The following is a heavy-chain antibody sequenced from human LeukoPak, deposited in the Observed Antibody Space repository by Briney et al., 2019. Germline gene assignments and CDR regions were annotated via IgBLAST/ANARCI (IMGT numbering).Heavy chain of an antibody. D-gene: IGHD1-26*01. J-gene: IGHJ5*02. V-gene: IGHV4-39*07. CDR1: GGSVISNNYY. CDR3: VGDGEPKAAWFDP. Sequence: PSETLSLTCIVSGGSVISNNYYWGWVRQPPGKGLEWIGSIFYSGTTYYNPSLRSRVTISVDTSKNQFSLRLHYVTAADTALYYCVGDGEPKAAWFDPWGQGTLVTVSS. CDR2: IFYSGTT.